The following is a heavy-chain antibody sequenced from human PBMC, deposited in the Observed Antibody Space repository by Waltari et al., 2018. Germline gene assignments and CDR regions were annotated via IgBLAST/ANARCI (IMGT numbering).Heavy chain of an antibody. J-gene: IGHJ4*02. CDR2: INPSGGST. Sequence: QVQLVQSGAEVKKPGASVKVSCKASGYTFTSYYMHWVRQAPGQGLEWMGIINPSGGSTSYAQKFQGRVTMTRDTSTSTVYMELSSLRSEDTAVYYCARDPKIAEGPSNLDYWGQGTLVTVSS. CDR3: ARDPKIAEGPSNLDY. D-gene: IGHD6-13*01. V-gene: IGHV1-46*01. CDR1: GYTFTSYY.